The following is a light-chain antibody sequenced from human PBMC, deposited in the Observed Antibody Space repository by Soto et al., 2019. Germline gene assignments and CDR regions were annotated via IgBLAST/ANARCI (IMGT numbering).Light chain of an antibody. CDR2: GAS. CDR3: QHYNNWPPWT. Sequence: EIVMTQSPATLSVSPGERATLSCGASQSVRSNLAWYQQKPGQAPRLLIYGASTRATGVPARFXGSGSGTXXXXXXXXXXSXDFAVYYCQHYNNWPPWTFGQGTKVEIK. CDR1: QSVRSN. V-gene: IGKV3-15*01. J-gene: IGKJ1*01.